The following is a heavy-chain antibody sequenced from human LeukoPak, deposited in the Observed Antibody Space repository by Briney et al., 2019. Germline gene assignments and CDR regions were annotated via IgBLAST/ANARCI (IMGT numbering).Heavy chain of an antibody. CDR1: GYTFTSYG. J-gene: IGHJ4*02. V-gene: IGHV1-8*03. CDR2: MNPNSGKT. D-gene: IGHD3-9*01. Sequence: ASVKVSCKASGYTFTSYGISWVRQAPGQGLEWMGWMNPNSGKTGYAQKFQGRVTISWNTSISTAYMELSSLTSEDTAVYYCARGFDFPYWGQGTLVTVSS. CDR3: ARGFDFPY.